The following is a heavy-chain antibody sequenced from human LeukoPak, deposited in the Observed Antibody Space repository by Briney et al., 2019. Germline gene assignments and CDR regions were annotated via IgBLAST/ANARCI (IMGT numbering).Heavy chain of an antibody. CDR1: GFTFSIYT. CDR3: ARSFKYGSANSYNAFDS. J-gene: IGHJ4*02. CDR2: ILGSGDST. V-gene: IGHV3-23*01. Sequence: GGSLRLSCAASGFTFSIYTMNWVRQAPGKGLEWVSTILGSGDSTYYADSLKGRFTISRDNSKNTLYLQMNSLRDEDTAVYYYARSFKYGSANSYNAFDSWGQGTLVTVSS. D-gene: IGHD3-10*01.